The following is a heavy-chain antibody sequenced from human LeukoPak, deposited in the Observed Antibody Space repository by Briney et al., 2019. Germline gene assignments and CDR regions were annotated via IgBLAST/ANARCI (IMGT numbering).Heavy chain of an antibody. CDR3: ARTMILIAAAAIDY. Sequence: SETLSLTCAISGGSISSGAYSWSWIRQPPGKGLEWIGYIFHTGSTYYTPSLKSRVTISVDTSKNQFSLKLSSVTAADTAVYYCARTMILIAAAAIDYWGQGTLVTVSS. CDR2: IFHTGST. J-gene: IGHJ4*02. V-gene: IGHV4-30-2*01. D-gene: IGHD6-13*01. CDR1: GGSISSGAYS.